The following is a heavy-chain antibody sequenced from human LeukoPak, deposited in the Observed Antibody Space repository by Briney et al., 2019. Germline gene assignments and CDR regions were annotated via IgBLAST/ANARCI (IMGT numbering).Heavy chain of an antibody. V-gene: IGHV3-20*04. Sequence: GGSLRLSCAASGFTFDDYCMSWVRHAPGKGLECVSGINWNGCSTGYADSVKGRFTISRDNAKNSLYLQMNSVRVEDKDLYYCARVQRELMWYYFDYWGQGTLVTVSS. CDR1: GFTFDDYC. CDR3: ARVQRELMWYYFDY. J-gene: IGHJ4*02. CDR2: INWNGCST. D-gene: IGHD1-1*01.